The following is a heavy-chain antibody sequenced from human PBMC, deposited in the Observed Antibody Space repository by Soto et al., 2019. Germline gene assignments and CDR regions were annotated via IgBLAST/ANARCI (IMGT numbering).Heavy chain of an antibody. CDR2: IIPILGIA. J-gene: IGHJ4*02. CDR3: ARDPSERYCSSTSCPRYFDY. V-gene: IGHV1-69*08. CDR1: GGTFSSYT. D-gene: IGHD2-2*01. Sequence: QVQLVQSGAEVKKPGSSVKVSCKASGGTFSSYTISWVRQAPGQGLEWMGRIIPILGIANYAQKFQGRVTITADKYTSTAYMELSSLRSEDTAVYYCARDPSERYCSSTSCPRYFDYWGQGTLVTVSS.